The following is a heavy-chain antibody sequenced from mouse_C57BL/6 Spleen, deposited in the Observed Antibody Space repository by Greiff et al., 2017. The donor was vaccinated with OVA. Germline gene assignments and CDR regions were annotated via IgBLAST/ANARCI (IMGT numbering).Heavy chain of an antibody. V-gene: IGHV5-12*01. Sequence: EVQLVASGGGLVQPGGSLKLSCAASGFTFSDYYMYWVRQTPGKRLEWVAYICNGGGSTYLPATVKGRFTISRDNANNTLYLQMSRLKSEDTAMYYCARHRGSSWYFDVWGTGTTVTVSS. J-gene: IGHJ1*03. CDR1: GFTFSDYY. D-gene: IGHD1-1*01. CDR3: ARHRGSSWYFDV. CDR2: ICNGGGST.